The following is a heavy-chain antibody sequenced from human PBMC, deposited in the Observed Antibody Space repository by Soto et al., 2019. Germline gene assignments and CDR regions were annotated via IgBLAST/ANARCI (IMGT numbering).Heavy chain of an antibody. CDR3: ARALYYYDNSGLAF. CDR1: GYTFTSYG. J-gene: IGHJ4*02. D-gene: IGHD3-22*01. Sequence: QIHLEQSEPEVKKPGASVKVSFKASGYTFTSYGISWVRLAPGQGLEWMGWINIYGGGTNYAQKYQDRVTMTRDTSTNTVYLEMRSLTSDDTAIYYCARALYYYDNSGLAFWGQGTLVTVSS. V-gene: IGHV1-18*01. CDR2: INIYGGGT.